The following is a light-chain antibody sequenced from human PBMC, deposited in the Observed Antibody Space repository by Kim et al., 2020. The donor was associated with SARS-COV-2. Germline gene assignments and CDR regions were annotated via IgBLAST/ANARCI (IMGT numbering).Light chain of an antibody. V-gene: IGKV3-15*01. Sequence: VSPGERATLSCRASQSVSNNLAWYQHKPGQTPRLLIYGASTRATGIPARFSGSGSETEFTLTISSLQSEDFAVYYCQQFINWPWTFGQGTKVDIK. CDR1: QSVSNN. J-gene: IGKJ1*01. CDR2: GAS. CDR3: QQFINWPWT.